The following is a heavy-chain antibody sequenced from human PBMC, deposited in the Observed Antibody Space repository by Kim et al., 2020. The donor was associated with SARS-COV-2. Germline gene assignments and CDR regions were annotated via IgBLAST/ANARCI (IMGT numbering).Heavy chain of an antibody. CDR2: FDPEDGET. D-gene: IGHD3-3*01. CDR1: GYTLTELS. Sequence: ASVKVSCKVSGYTLTELSMHWVRQAPGKGLEWMGGFDPEDGETIYAQKFQGRVTMTEDTSTDTAYMELSSLRSEDTAVYYCATKIPTYYDFWRPTYGMDVWGQGTTVTVSS. CDR3: ATKIPTYYDFWRPTYGMDV. J-gene: IGHJ6*02. V-gene: IGHV1-24*01.